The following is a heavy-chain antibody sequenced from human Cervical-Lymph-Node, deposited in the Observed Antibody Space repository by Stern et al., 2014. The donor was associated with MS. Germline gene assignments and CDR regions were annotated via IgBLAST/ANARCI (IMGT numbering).Heavy chain of an antibody. Sequence: QITLKESGPTLLKPTQTLTLTCTLSGLSVSTDGVGVGWIRQPPGKALEWLTIIYWDDDKRYNQSLKSRLTITKDTAKNQVVLTMTNMDPVDTGTYYCAHSLRRRNCSGGRCYYFDYWGQGTLVTVSS. CDR3: AHSLRRRNCSGGRCYYFDY. CDR1: GLSVSTDGVG. V-gene: IGHV2-5*02. J-gene: IGHJ4*02. D-gene: IGHD2-15*01. CDR2: IYWDDDK.